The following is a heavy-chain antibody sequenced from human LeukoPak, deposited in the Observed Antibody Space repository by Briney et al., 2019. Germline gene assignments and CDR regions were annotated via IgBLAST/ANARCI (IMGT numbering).Heavy chain of an antibody. CDR2: ISYDGSNK. V-gene: IGHV3-30-3*01. J-gene: IGHJ4*02. CDR1: GFTFSSYA. CDR3: ARDRRSSGWETLDY. D-gene: IGHD6-19*01. Sequence: GGSLRLSCAASGFTFSSYAMHWVRQAPGKGLEWVAVISYDGSNKYYADSVNGRFTISRDNSKNTLYLQMNSLRAEDTAVYYCARDRRSSGWETLDYWGQGTLVTVSS.